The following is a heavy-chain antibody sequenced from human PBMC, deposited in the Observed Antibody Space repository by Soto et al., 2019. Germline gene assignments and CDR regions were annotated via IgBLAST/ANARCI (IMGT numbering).Heavy chain of an antibody. CDR3: ARQGYSSGWYPTGYYYYGMDV. CDR1: GYSFTSYW. D-gene: IGHD6-19*01. V-gene: IGHV5-51*01. J-gene: IGHJ6*02. Sequence: GESLKISCKGSGYSFTSYWIGWVRQMPGKGLEWMGIIYPGDSDTRYSPSFQGQVTISADKSISTAYLQWSSLKASDTAMYYCARQGYSSGWYPTGYYYYGMDVWGQGTTVTVSS. CDR2: IYPGDSDT.